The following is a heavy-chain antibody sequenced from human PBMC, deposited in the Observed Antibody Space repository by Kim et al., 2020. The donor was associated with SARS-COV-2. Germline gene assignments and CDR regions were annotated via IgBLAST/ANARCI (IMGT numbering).Heavy chain of an antibody. D-gene: IGHD6-13*01. CDR3: ARVAAAGQYYYYYYGMDV. J-gene: IGHJ6*02. Sequence: KGRFTISRDNAKNSLYLQMTSLRAEDTAVYYCARVAAAGQYYYYYYGMDVWGQGTTVTVSS. V-gene: IGHV3-7*04.